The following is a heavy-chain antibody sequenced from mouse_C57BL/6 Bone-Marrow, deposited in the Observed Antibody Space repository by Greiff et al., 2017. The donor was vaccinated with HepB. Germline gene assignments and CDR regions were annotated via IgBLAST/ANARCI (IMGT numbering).Heavy chain of an antibody. J-gene: IGHJ4*01. CDR1: GYTFTDYE. V-gene: IGHV1-15*01. Sequence: QVQLQQSGAELVRPGASVTLSCKASGYTFTDYEMHWVKQTPVHGLEWIGAIDPETGGTAYNQKFKGKATLTADKSSSTAYMELRSLTSEDSAVYFCGLLRPYDYAMDYWGQGTSVTVSS. D-gene: IGHD2-3*01. CDR2: IDPETGGT. CDR3: GLLRPYDYAMDY.